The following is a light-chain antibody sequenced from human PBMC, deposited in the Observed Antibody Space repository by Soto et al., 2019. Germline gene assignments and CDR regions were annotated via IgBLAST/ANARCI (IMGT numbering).Light chain of an antibody. Sequence: ENVLTQSPGTLSLYPGERATLSCRASQSVSSSYLAWYQQNPDQAPRLLIYGASSRATGIPDRFSGSGSGTDFTLTISRLEPEDFAMYYCHQYGRSPPVTFGQGTRLEIK. V-gene: IGKV3-20*01. CDR1: QSVSSSY. CDR3: HQYGRSPPVT. CDR2: GAS. J-gene: IGKJ5*01.